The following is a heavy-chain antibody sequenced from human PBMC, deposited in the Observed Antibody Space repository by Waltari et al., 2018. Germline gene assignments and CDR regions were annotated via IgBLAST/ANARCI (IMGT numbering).Heavy chain of an antibody. CDR1: GFTFSSYG. D-gene: IGHD6-6*01. CDR3: ARDRDSSSHYGMDV. Sequence: QVQLVESGGGVVQPGRSLRLSCAASGFTFSSYGMHWVRQAPGKGLEWVAVIWYDGSNKYYADSVKGRFTISRDNSKNTLYLQMNSLRAEDTAVYYCARDRDSSSHYGMDVWGQGTTVTVSS. J-gene: IGHJ6*02. V-gene: IGHV3-33*01. CDR2: IWYDGSNK.